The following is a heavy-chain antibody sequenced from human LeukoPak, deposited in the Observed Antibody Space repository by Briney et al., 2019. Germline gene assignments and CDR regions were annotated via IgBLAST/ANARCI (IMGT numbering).Heavy chain of an antibody. J-gene: IGHJ4*02. CDR2: ISYDGSNE. D-gene: IGHD5-12*01. V-gene: IGHV3-30*18. CDR3: AKPDIVATIPYYFDY. CDR1: GFTFSTYG. Sequence: PGGSLRLSCAASGFTFSTYGMHWVRQAPGKGLEWVAVISYDGSNEYYADSVKGRFTISRDNSKNTLYLQMNSLRDEDTAVYYCAKPDIVATIPYYFDYWGQGTLVTISS.